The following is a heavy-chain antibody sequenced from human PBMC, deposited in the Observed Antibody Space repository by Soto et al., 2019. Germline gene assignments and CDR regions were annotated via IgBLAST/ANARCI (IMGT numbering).Heavy chain of an antibody. V-gene: IGHV3-30*18. J-gene: IGHJ4*02. Sequence: QVQLVESGGGVVQPGRSLRLSCAASGFTFSNYGMHWVRQAPGKGLEWVAVISYHGRDKYCADSVKGRFTISRDNSKNTLYLEMNSLRAEDTAVYYCAKDHLMTTVTTVGYWGQGTLVTVSS. D-gene: IGHD4-17*01. CDR1: GFTFSNYG. CDR2: ISYHGRDK. CDR3: AKDHLMTTVTTVGY.